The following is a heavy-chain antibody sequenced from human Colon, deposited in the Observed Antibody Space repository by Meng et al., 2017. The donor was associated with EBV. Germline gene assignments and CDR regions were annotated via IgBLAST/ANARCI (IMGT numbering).Heavy chain of an antibody. CDR3: ASFDHIPRRNYFDY. V-gene: IGHV4-30-4*01. J-gene: IGHJ4*02. D-gene: IGHD2-21*01. CDR1: GGSMSSGNYY. CDR2: IHHSGSA. Sequence: QVRLKGSGPGLVEPSQPLSLTFTVSGGSMSSGNYYWSWIRQPPGKGLEWIGYIHHSGSAYYNPSLKSRVSISVDTSKNQFSLNLNSMTAADTAVYYCASFDHIPRRNYFDYWGQGTLVTVSS.